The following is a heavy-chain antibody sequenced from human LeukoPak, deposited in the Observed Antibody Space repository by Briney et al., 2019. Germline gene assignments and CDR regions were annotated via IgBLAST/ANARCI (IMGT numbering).Heavy chain of an antibody. D-gene: IGHD3-22*01. CDR3: AILGGDSSGYYSTRELDY. Sequence: GASVKVSCKASGYTFTSYDINWVRQATGKGLEWMGWMNPNSGNTGYAQKVQGRVTITRNTSISTAYMELSSLRSEDTAVYYCAILGGDSSGYYSTRELDYWGQGTLVTVSS. CDR2: MNPNSGNT. V-gene: IGHV1-8*03. J-gene: IGHJ4*02. CDR1: GYTFTSYD.